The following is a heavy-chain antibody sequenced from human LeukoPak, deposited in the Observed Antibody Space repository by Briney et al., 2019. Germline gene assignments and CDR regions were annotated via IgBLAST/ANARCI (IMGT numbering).Heavy chain of an antibody. V-gene: IGHV3-23*01. CDR1: GFTFSTYA. CDR3: AKDHDIVVVPAAMVF. Sequence: GGSLILSCAASGFTFSTYAMSGVRQAPGKGLEWVSAISGSGGSTYYADSVKGRFTISRDNSKNTLYLQMNSLRAEDTAVYYCAKDHDIVVVPAAMVFWGQGTLVTVTS. CDR2: ISGSGGST. D-gene: IGHD2-2*01. J-gene: IGHJ4*02.